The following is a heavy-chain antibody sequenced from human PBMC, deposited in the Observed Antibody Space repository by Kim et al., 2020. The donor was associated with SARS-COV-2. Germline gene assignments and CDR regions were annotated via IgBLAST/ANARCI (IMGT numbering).Heavy chain of an antibody. V-gene: IGHV3-73*01. D-gene: IGHD6-19*01. CDR3: TRREGAGTGDY. Sequence: GWSLRLSCATSGFTFSGSAIHWVRQASGKGLEWVGRIRSKANNYATSYGASVKGRFTISRDESKNTAYLQMNSLKTEDTALYYCTRREGAGTGDYWGQGTLVTVSS. J-gene: IGHJ4*02. CDR2: IRSKANNYAT. CDR1: GFTFSGSA.